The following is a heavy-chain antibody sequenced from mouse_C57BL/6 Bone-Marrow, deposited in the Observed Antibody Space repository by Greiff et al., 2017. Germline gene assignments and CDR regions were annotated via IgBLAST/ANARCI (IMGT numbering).Heavy chain of an antibody. Sequence: VQLQQSGAELVRPGASVKLSCTASGFNIKDDYMHWVKQRPEQGLEWIGWIDPENGDTEYASKFQGKATITADTSSNTAYLQLSSLTSEDSAVYYCTTYYSSSPWFAYGCRGTLVTVSA. CDR1: GFNIKDDY. CDR3: TTYYSSSPWFAY. V-gene: IGHV14-4*01. D-gene: IGHD1-1*01. CDR2: IDPENGDT. J-gene: IGHJ3*01.